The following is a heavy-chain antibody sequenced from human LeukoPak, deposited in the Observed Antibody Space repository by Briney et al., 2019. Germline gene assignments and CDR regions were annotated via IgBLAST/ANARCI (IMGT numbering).Heavy chain of an antibody. Sequence: GGSLRLSCAASGFTFSNYWMSWVRQAPGKGLEWVANIKKDGSEKYYEDSVKGRFTISKDNAKNSVYLQMNSLRVEDTAVYYCARDVWGGYFDYWGQGALVTVSS. D-gene: IGHD1-26*01. CDR3: ARDVWGGYFDY. CDR2: IKKDGSEK. J-gene: IGHJ4*02. V-gene: IGHV3-7*01. CDR1: GFTFSNYW.